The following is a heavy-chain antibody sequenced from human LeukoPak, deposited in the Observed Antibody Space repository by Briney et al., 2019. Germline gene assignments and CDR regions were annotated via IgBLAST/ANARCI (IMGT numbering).Heavy chain of an antibody. V-gene: IGHV4-61*01. CDR2: IYHSGSTT. CDR3: ARDEDSSGRYYYYMDV. J-gene: IGHJ6*03. Sequence: PSETLSLTCTVSGGSVSGSTYYWNWIRQPPGKGLEWIGYIYHSGSTTNYNPSLKSRATITVDTSKNQFSLKLNYVTAADTAVYYCARDEDSSGRYYYYMDVWGKGTTVTVSS. D-gene: IGHD3-22*01. CDR1: GGSVSGSTYY.